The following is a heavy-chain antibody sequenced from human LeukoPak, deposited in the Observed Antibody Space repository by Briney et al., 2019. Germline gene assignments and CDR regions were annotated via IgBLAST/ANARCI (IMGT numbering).Heavy chain of an antibody. V-gene: IGHV3-7*03. CDR3: ARNRGFDQRDY. CDR2: VKVVGGEK. Sequence: PGGCLRPFCAVSACSFSSHWMSWARQAGGKGLEWVPKVKVVGGEKYYVDSVESRFTLSRDNAKTSFYLQMTRLRAEDTAVYYCARNRGFDQRDYWGQGPLVTVSS. D-gene: IGHD3-10*01. J-gene: IGHJ4*02. CDR1: ACSFSSHW.